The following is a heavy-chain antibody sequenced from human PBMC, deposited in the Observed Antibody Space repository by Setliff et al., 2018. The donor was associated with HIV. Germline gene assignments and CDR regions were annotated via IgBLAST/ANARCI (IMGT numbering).Heavy chain of an antibody. Sequence: GGSLRLSCAASGFTFSTYWMHWVRQAPGKGLVWVSHINNDGRKTTYADSVKGRFTVSRDNAKNTLYLQMSSLSDEDTAVYYCAKVFFFGVDAFDIWGQGTMVTVSS. D-gene: IGHD3-10*01. CDR1: GFTFSTYW. J-gene: IGHJ3*02. V-gene: IGHV3-74*03. CDR3: AKVFFFGVDAFDI. CDR2: INNDGRKT.